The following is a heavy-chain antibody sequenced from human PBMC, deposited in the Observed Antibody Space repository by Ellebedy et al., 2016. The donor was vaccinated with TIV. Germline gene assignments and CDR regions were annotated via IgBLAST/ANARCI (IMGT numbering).Heavy chain of an antibody. D-gene: IGHD3-16*01. CDR2: IYYSGST. CDR3: ARHEPKPIYDYVWGSYTHDYGMDV. Sequence: SETLSLXXTVSGGSISSYYWSWIRQPAGKGLEWIGSIYYSGSTYYNPSLKSRVTISVDTSKNQFSLKLSSVTAADTAVYYCARHEPKPIYDYVWGSYTHDYGMDVWGQGTTVTVSS. V-gene: IGHV4-59*05. J-gene: IGHJ6*02. CDR1: GGSISSYY.